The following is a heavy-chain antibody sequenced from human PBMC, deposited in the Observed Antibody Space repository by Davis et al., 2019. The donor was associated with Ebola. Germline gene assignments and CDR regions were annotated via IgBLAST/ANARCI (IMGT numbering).Heavy chain of an antibody. J-gene: IGHJ4*02. Sequence: AASVKVSCKASGYTFTNYGITWVRQAPGQGLEWMGWIHGGNGNRKYSQKFQGRVTITMDTSASTAYMELSSLRSEDTAVYYCARAAFGYNSGWYADYWGQGTLVTVSS. V-gene: IGHV1-3*01. CDR1: GYTFTNYG. CDR2: IHGGNGNR. D-gene: IGHD6-19*01. CDR3: ARAAFGYNSGWYADY.